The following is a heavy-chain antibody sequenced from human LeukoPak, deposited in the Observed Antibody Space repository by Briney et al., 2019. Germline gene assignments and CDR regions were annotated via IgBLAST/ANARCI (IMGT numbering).Heavy chain of an antibody. D-gene: IGHD3-10*01. J-gene: IGHJ2*01. V-gene: IGHV3-66*01. CDR2: ISSAGTT. CDR1: GFTFGDYA. CDR3: ARDGPYGSGRDHWYFDL. Sequence: GGSLRLSCTASGFTFGDYAMGWVRQAPGKGLEWVSIISSAGTTYYADSVKGRFTISRDNSKNTVYLQVNSLRDEDTAVYYCARDGPYGSGRDHWYFDLWGRGTLVTVSS.